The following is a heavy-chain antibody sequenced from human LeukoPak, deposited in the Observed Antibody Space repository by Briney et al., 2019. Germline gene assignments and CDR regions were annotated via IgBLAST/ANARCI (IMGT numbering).Heavy chain of an antibody. V-gene: IGHV4-59*01. Sequence: RSSETLSLTCTVSGGSISSYYWSWIRQPPGKGLEWIGYIYYSGSTNYNPSLKSRVTISVDTSKNQFSLKLSSVTAADTAVYYCARGDSSSGGWFDPWGQGTLVTVSS. J-gene: IGHJ5*02. CDR3: ARGDSSSGGWFDP. CDR1: GGSISSYY. D-gene: IGHD6-6*01. CDR2: IYYSGST.